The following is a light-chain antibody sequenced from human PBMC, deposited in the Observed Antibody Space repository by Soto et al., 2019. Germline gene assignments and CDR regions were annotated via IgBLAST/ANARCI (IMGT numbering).Light chain of an antibody. CDR3: QQYNNWPLT. V-gene: IGKV3-15*01. Sequence: EIVLTQSPATLSVSPGERATLSCRASQSVSSNLAWYQQKPGQAPRLLIYGASTRATGIPARVSGSGSGTEFTLTISSLQAEDFAVYYCQQYNNWPLTFGQGTKGESK. J-gene: IGKJ1*01. CDR1: QSVSSN. CDR2: GAS.